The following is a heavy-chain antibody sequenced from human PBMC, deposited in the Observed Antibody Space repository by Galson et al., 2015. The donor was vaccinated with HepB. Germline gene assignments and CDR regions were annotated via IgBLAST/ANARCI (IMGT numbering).Heavy chain of an antibody. Sequence: SLRLSCAASGFSFSTYGMHWVRQAPGKGLEWVAVIWYDGSNRYYVDSVKGRFTISRDNSKNTLYLQMNTLRADDTAVYYCARHASPSTVTRGGFDYWGQGTLVTVSS. J-gene: IGHJ4*02. V-gene: IGHV3-33*01. D-gene: IGHD4-17*01. CDR1: GFSFSTYG. CDR2: IWYDGSNR. CDR3: ARHASPSTVTRGGFDY.